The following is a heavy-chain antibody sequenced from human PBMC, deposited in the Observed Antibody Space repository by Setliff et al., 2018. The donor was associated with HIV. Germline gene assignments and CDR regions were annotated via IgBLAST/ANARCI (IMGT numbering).Heavy chain of an antibody. CDR1: GGTFSSYA. J-gene: IGHJ3*02. CDR2: IIPIFGTT. D-gene: IGHD3-16*02. Sequence: SVKVSCKASGGTFSSYAISWLRQAPGQGLVWLGMIIPIFGTTEYRQKFQDSVTITADENTGTAYMELSSLRSEDTAVYYCARARRYDYDWGNYRLDAFDMWGQGTMVTVSS. V-gene: IGHV1-69*13. CDR3: ARARRYDYDWGNYRLDAFDM.